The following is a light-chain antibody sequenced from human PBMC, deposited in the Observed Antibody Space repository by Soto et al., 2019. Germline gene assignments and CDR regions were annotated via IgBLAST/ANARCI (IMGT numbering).Light chain of an antibody. J-gene: IGKJ2*01. CDR1: QGVSTY. V-gene: IGKV1-39*01. Sequence: DIQMTQSPSSLSASVGDRVTITCRASQGVSTYLLWYKQRQGRAPKLLIYAASNLLSGVPSKFSGNGSGKNFHLTINSRQPEDFATYYCQQNYQTPHTFGQGTNLETK. CDR2: AAS. CDR3: QQNYQTPHT.